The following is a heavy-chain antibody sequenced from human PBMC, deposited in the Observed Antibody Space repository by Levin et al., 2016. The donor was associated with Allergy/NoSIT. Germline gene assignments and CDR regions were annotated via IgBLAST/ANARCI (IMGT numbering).Heavy chain of an antibody. V-gene: IGHV1-46*01. D-gene: IGHD4-11*01. J-gene: IGHJ6*02. CDR2: ISPSGGTT. CDR1: GFTFTNYY. Sequence: ASVKVSCKASGFTFTNYYFHWVRQAPGQGLEWMGVISPSGGTTSYAQKFQGRVTMTRDTSTTTVYMELSSLRSEDTAVYSCAREYGNHGLDVWGQGTTVTVSS. CDR3: AREYGNHGLDV.